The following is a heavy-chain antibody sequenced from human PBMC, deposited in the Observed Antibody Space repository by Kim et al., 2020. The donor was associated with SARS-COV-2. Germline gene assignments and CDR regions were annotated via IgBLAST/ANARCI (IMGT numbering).Heavy chain of an antibody. CDR3: ARHTGITIIVVVITSGWYFDL. V-gene: IGHV4-39*01. D-gene: IGHD3-22*01. J-gene: IGHJ2*01. CDR2: IYYSGST. Sequence: IESIYYSGSTYYNPSLKSRVTIAVDTSKNQFSLKLSSVTAADTAVYYCARHTGITIIVVVITSGWYFDLWGRGTLVTVSS.